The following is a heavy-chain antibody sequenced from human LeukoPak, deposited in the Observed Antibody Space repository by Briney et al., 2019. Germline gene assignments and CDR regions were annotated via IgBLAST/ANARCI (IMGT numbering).Heavy chain of an antibody. CDR1: GGSFSGYY. Sequence: PSETLSLTCAVYGGSFSGYYWSWIRQPPGKGLEWIGEINHSGSTNYNPSLKSRVTISVDTSKNQFSLKLSSVTAADTAVYYCARGLIVGATEDYRGQGTLVTVSS. CDR3: ARGLIVGATEDY. CDR2: INHSGST. V-gene: IGHV4-34*01. J-gene: IGHJ4*02. D-gene: IGHD1-26*01.